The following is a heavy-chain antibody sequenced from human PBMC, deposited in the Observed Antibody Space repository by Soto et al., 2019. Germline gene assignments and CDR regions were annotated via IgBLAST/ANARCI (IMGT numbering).Heavy chain of an antibody. V-gene: IGHV4-61*01. D-gene: IGHD1-26*01. Sequence: SETLSLTCTVSGDSVNSGSYYWTWIRQAPGKGLEWLGYIYHIGTTRYNPSLKSRATISLDTSKSQFSLRLTSVTAADTAVYFCARESIVGATRFDPWGHGTLVTVSS. CDR3: ARESIVGATRFDP. J-gene: IGHJ5*02. CDR2: IYHIGTT. CDR1: GDSVNSGSYY.